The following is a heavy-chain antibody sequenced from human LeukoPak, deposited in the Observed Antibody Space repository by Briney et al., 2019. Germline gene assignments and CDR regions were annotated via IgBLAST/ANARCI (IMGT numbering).Heavy chain of an antibody. Sequence: ASVKVSCKASGYTFTSYGISWVRQATGQGLEWMGWMNPNSGNTGYAQKFQGRVTMTRNTSISTAYMELSSLRSEDTAVYYCATYQQLATNLFDYWGQGTLVTVSS. CDR1: GYTFTSYG. D-gene: IGHD6-13*01. J-gene: IGHJ4*02. CDR2: MNPNSGNT. V-gene: IGHV1-8*02. CDR3: ATYQQLATNLFDY.